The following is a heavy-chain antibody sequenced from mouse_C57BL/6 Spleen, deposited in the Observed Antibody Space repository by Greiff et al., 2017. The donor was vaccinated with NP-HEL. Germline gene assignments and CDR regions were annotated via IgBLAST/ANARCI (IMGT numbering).Heavy chain of an antibody. CDR1: GYTFTSYG. Sequence: VQLQQSGAELARPGASVKLSCKASGYTFTSYGISWVKQRTGQGLEWIGEIYPRSGNTYYNEKCKGKATLTADKSSSPADMALRSLTSEDSAVYFCARWDYGSSYDFDYWGQGTTLTVSS. J-gene: IGHJ2*01. D-gene: IGHD1-1*01. CDR3: ARWDYGSSYDFDY. CDR2: IYPRSGNT. V-gene: IGHV1-81*01.